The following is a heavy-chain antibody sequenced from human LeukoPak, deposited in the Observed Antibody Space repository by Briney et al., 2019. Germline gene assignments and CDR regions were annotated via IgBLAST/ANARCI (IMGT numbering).Heavy chain of an antibody. D-gene: IGHD3-3*01. Sequence: GGSLRLSCAASGFTFSSYAMHWVRQAPGKGLEWVAVIPYDGSNKYYADSVKGRFTISRDNSKNTLYLQMNSLRAEDTAVYYCARDIVFSTIFGVGPDYWGQGTLVTVSS. J-gene: IGHJ4*02. CDR3: ARDIVFSTIFGVGPDY. CDR1: GFTFSSYA. CDR2: IPYDGSNK. V-gene: IGHV3-30-3*01.